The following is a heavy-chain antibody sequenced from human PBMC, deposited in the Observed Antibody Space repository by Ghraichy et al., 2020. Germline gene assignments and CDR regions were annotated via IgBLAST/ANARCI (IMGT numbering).Heavy chain of an antibody. V-gene: IGHV3-7*01. J-gene: IGHJ4*02. CDR3: AREGYCSGGSCYYFDY. CDR1: GFTFSSYW. Sequence: GGSLRLSCVASGFTFSSYWMSWVRQAPGKGLEWVANIKQDGSEKYYVDSVKGRFTISRDNAKNSLYLQMNSLRAEDTAVYYCAREGYCSGGSCYYFDYWGQGTLVTVSS. CDR2: IKQDGSEK. D-gene: IGHD2-15*01.